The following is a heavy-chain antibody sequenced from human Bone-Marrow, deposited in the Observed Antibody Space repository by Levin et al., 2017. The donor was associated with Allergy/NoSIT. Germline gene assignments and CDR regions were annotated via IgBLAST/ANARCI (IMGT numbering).Heavy chain of an antibody. V-gene: IGHV4-4*07. J-gene: IGHJ4*02. CDR3: ARGREFGDYFDD. CDR1: GDSMHNYY. CDR2: IFTSGGT. D-gene: IGHD3-16*01. Sequence: SQTLSLTCTVTGDSMHNYYWTWIRQPAGKELEYIGRIFTSGGTNYSPSLKSRLTMSVDTSKNQFSLKLYSVTAADTAMYYCARGREFGDYFDDWGQGALVTVSS.